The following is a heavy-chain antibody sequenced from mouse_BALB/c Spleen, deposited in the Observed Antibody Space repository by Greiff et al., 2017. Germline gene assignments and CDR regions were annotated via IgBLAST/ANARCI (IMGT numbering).Heavy chain of an antibody. CDR1: GFTFSSYA. CDR3: ARVGLRSFDY. CDR2: ISSGGSYT. J-gene: IGHJ2*01. Sequence: EVKLMESGGGLVKPGGSLKLSCAASGFTFSSYAMSWVRQSPEKRLEWVAEISSGGSYTYYPDTVTGRFTISRDNAKNTLYLEKSSLRSEDTAMYYCARVGLRSFDYWGEGTTLTVSS. V-gene: IGHV5-9-4*01. D-gene: IGHD2-4*01.